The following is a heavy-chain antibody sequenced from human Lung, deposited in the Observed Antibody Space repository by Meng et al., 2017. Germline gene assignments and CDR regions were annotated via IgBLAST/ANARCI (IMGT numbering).Heavy chain of an antibody. D-gene: IGHD6-25*01. V-gene: IGHV1-2*06. J-gene: IGHJ4*02. CDR1: GYNFPDYY. CDR3: ARDEDISAAGKLFGDY. Sequence: ASVKVSCKPSGYNFPDYYIHWVRRAPGQGREWMGRINTKSGDTHYAQKFQARVTMTGDTSISTAYMELSGLRSDDTAMYYCARDEDISAAGKLFGDYWGQGTLVTVSS. CDR2: INTKSGDT.